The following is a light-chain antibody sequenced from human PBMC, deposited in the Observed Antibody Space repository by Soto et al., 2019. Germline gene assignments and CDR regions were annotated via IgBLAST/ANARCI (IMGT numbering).Light chain of an antibody. Sequence: EIVVTPSPGTLSLAPGERASLACGASQSVSSYLAWYQQKPGQAPRLVIYGASNRATGIPDRVSGSGSGTDCTLTISRREPEEFAVYYCQQYDSSPYTFGQGTKLEIK. CDR3: QQYDSSPYT. J-gene: IGKJ2*01. CDR2: GAS. CDR1: QSVSSY. V-gene: IGKV3-20*01.